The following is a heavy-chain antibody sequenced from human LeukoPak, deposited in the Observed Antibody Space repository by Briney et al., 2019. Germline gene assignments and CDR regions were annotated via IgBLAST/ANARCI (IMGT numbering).Heavy chain of an antibody. CDR3: AKEGYSSSWYYYYMDV. CDR2: IRYDGSNK. J-gene: IGHJ6*03. D-gene: IGHD6-13*01. V-gene: IGHV3-30*02. CDR1: GFTFSSYG. Sequence: PGGSLRLSCAASGFTFSSYGMHWVRQAPGKGLEWVAFIRYDGSNKYYADSVKGRFTISRDNSKNTLFLQMNSLRAEDTAVYYCAKEGYSSSWYYYYMDVWGKGTTVIVSS.